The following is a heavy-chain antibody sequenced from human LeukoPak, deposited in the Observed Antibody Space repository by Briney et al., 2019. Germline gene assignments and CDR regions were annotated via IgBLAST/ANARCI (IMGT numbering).Heavy chain of an antibody. CDR1: GPTFSNYW. CDR2: INQDGSKE. Sequence: GGSLRLSCAASGPTFSNYWMTWVSQAPGKGLEWVAHINQDGSKEYYMDSVKARFTISRDNAKNSLSLQMNSLSAEDTAVYYCVRDGGVSGYDLLDYWGQGTLVTVSS. CDR3: VRDGGVSGYDLLDY. D-gene: IGHD5-12*01. V-gene: IGHV3-7*01. J-gene: IGHJ4*02.